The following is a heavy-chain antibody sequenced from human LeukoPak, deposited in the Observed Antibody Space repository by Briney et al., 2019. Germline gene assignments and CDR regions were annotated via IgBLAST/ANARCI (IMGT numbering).Heavy chain of an antibody. V-gene: IGHV5-51*01. J-gene: IGHJ5*02. CDR3: ARLSSIAVATFDNWFDP. CDR2: IYPGDSDT. CDR1: GYSFTSYW. Sequence: GESLKISCKGSGYSFTSYWIGWVRQMPGKGLEWMGIIYPGDSDTRYSPSFQGQVTISDDKSISTAYLQWSSLKASDTAMYYCARLSSIAVATFDNWFDPWGQGTLVTVSS. D-gene: IGHD5-12*01.